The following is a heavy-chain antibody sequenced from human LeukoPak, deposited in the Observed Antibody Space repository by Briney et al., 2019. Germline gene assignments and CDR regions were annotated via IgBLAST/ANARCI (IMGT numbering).Heavy chain of an antibody. Sequence: SEALSHTCGVSGGAIRSTIWWGWVPPPPGQGLEWVGEISLGGQTNFDPSLNGRVTRFLVESRDQLSLKLTYVTVADTALFFFTGEGGAFCPFGYWGERTLVIV. CDR1: GGAIRSTIW. V-gene: IGHV4/OR15-8*02. CDR3: TGEGGAFCPFGY. CDR2: ISLGGQT. J-gene: IGHJ4*02. D-gene: IGHD1-26*01.